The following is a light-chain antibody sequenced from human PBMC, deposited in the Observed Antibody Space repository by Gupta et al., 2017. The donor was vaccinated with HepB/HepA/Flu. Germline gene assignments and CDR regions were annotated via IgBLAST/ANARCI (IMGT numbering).Light chain of an antibody. V-gene: IGLV2-23*02. CDR1: STDVGNYNL. J-gene: IGLJ1*01. Sequence: QSALTQPASVSGSPGQSITISCTGTSTDVGNYNLVSWYQQRPGEAPKVSIYEVTERPAGLSTRVSYSKSGNTASMRISGLQPDDESYYYCCSYAGGLQVFGTGTKVTVL. CDR3: CSYAGGLQV. CDR2: EVT.